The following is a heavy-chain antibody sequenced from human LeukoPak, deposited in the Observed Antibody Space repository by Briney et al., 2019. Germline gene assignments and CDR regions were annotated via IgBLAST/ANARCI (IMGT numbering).Heavy chain of an antibody. Sequence: GGSLRLSCAASGFTFRSYSINWVRQAPGKGLEWVSSISASSSYIFYADSVKGRFTISRDNSKNTLYLQMNSLRAEDTALYYCARARNDYDSNGFSFLDYWGQGTLVTVSS. CDR3: ARARNDYDSNGFSFLDY. CDR1: GFTFRSYS. CDR2: ISASSSYI. D-gene: IGHD3-22*01. J-gene: IGHJ4*02. V-gene: IGHV3-21*01.